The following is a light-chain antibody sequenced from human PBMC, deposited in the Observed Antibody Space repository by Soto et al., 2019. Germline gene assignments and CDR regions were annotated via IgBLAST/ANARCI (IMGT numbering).Light chain of an antibody. CDR2: DVI. CDR1: SNDVGAYDY. J-gene: IGLJ1*01. V-gene: IGLV2-11*01. CDR3: CSYAGSFTYI. Sequence: QSALTQPRSVSGSPGQSVTISCTGTSNDVGAYDYVSWYQQHPGKAPILILYDVIKRPSGVRDRFSGSKSANTASLTISGLQAEDEADYYCCSYAGSFTYIFGSGTKLTVL.